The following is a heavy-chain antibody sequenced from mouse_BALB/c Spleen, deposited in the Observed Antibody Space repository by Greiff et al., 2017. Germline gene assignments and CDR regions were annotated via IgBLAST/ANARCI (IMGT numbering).Heavy chain of an antibody. CDR1: GYTFTSYW. Sequence: VQLQQSGAELARPGASVKLSCKASGYTFTSYWMQWVKQRPGQGLEWIGAIYPGDGDTRYTQKFKGKATLTADKSSSTAYMQLSSLASEDSAVYYCARDYGNYWYFDVWGAGTTVTVSS. D-gene: IGHD2-1*01. J-gene: IGHJ1*01. CDR2: IYPGDGDT. CDR3: ARDYGNYWYFDV. V-gene: IGHV1-87*01.